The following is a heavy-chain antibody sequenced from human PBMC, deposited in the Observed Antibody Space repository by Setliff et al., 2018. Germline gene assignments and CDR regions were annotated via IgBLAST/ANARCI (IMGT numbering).Heavy chain of an antibody. J-gene: IGHJ4*02. CDR3: ARATLTMFGVVTPFDY. Sequence: GGSLRLSCAASGFTFSSYSTNWVRQAPGKGLEWVSSISSSSSYIYYADSVKGRFTISRDNAKNSLYLQMNSLRAEDTAVYYCARATLTMFGVVTPFDYWGQGTLVTVSS. D-gene: IGHD3-3*01. CDR2: ISSSSSYI. CDR1: GFTFSSYS. V-gene: IGHV3-21*01.